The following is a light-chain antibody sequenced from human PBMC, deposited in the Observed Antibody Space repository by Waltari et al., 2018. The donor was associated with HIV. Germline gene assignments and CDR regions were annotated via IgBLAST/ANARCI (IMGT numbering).Light chain of an antibody. CDR2: DVG. CDR1: SRDMGAYNY. V-gene: IGLV2-23*02. Sequence: QSALTQPASVSGSPGQSITISCTGTSRDMGAYNYVPWYQQHPGKAPKLIIYDVGTRPSGVSDRFSGSKSGNTASLTISGLQSEDEADYHCCAYAGPTGLSEVFGGGTKLTVL. J-gene: IGLJ2*01. CDR3: CAYAGPTGLSEV.